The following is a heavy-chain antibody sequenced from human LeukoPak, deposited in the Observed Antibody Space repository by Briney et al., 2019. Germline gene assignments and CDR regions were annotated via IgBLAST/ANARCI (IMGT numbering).Heavy chain of an antibody. V-gene: IGHV1-8*01. J-gene: IGHJ4*02. CDR1: GYTFTSYD. CDR2: MNPNSGNT. Sequence: ASVKVSCKASGYTFTSYDINWVRQATGQGLEWMGWMNPNSGNTGYAQKFQGRVTMTRNTSISAAYMELSSLRSEDTAVYYCARGSSWYGGSDYWGQGTLVTVSS. D-gene: IGHD6-13*01. CDR3: ARGSSWYGGSDY.